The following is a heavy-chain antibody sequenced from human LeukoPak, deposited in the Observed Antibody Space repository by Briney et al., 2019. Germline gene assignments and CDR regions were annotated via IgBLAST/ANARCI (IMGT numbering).Heavy chain of an antibody. CDR3: ARDAVGLTGYYRDVAFDI. V-gene: IGHV3-30-3*01. J-gene: IGHJ3*02. Sequence: PGGSLRLSCAASGFTFSSYAMHWVRQAPGKGLEWVAVISYDGSNKYYADPVKGRFTISRDNSKNTLYLQMNSLRAEDTAVYYCARDAVGLTGYYRDVAFDIWGQGTMVTVSS. D-gene: IGHD3-9*01. CDR2: ISYDGSNK. CDR1: GFTFSSYA.